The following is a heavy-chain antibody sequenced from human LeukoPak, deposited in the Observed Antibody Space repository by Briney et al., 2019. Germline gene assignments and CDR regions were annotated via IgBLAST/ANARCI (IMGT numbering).Heavy chain of an antibody. J-gene: IGHJ5*02. Sequence: SETLSLTCTVSGGSISSRSYYWGWIRQPPGKGLEWIGSIYYSGSTYYNPSLKSRVTISVDTSKNQFSLKLNSVTAADTAVYYCARQPGSVSNWFDPWGQGTLVTVSS. CDR1: GGSISSRSYY. CDR2: IYYSGST. CDR3: ARQPGSVSNWFDP. V-gene: IGHV4-39*01. D-gene: IGHD6-19*01.